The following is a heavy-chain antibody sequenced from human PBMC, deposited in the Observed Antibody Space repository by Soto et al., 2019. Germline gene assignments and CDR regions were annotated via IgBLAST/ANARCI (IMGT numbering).Heavy chain of an antibody. CDR1: GFTFSSYD. J-gene: IGHJ4*02. CDR2: IGTAGDT. Sequence: EVQLVESGGGLVQPGGSLGLFCAASGFTFSSYDMHWVRQATVKGLEWVSAIGTAGDTYYPVSVKGRFTISRENAKNSWYLQMNSLRAGDTAVYYCARAFDSSGWRTFDYWGQGTLVTVSS. D-gene: IGHD6-19*01. V-gene: IGHV3-13*01. CDR3: ARAFDSSGWRTFDY.